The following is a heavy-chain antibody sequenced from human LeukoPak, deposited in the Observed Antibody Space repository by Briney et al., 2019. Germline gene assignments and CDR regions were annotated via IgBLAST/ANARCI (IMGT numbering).Heavy chain of an antibody. Sequence: SETLSLTCTVSGGSISSSSYYWGWIRQPPGKGLEWIGSIYYSGSTYYNPSLKSRVTISVDTSKNQFSLKLSSVTAADTAVYYCARDSGGMDVWGQGTTVTVSS. J-gene: IGHJ6*02. V-gene: IGHV4-39*07. CDR3: ARDSGGMDV. CDR2: IYYSGST. CDR1: GGSISSSSYY. D-gene: IGHD2-15*01.